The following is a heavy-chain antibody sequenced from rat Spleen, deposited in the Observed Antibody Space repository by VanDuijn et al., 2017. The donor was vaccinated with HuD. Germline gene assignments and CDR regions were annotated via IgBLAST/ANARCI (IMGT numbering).Heavy chain of an antibody. CDR3: RDYGGLY. CDR2: MWSGGST. Sequence: EVQLKESGPGLVQPSQTLSLTCTVSGFSLTDYSVHWVRQPPGKGLEWMGEMWSGGSTAYNSALKSRLSISRDTSKSQVFLKMNSLQTEDTAIYYSRDYGGLYWGQGVMVTVSS. CDR1: GFSLTDYS. D-gene: IGHD1-11*01. J-gene: IGHJ2*01. V-gene: IGHV2S63*01.